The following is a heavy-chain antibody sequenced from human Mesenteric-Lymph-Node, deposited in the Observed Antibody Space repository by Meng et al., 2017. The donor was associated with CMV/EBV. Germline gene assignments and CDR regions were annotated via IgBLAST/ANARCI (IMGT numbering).Heavy chain of an antibody. J-gene: IGHJ6*02. Sequence: ASVKVSCKASGYTFTGYYIHWVRQAPGQGLQWMGGLTPNSGATNFAQKFQGRVTMTRDTSISTAYMELSRLTSDDTAVYFCARTSMDPGDIHWHYGLDVWGQGTTVTVSS. CDR1: GYTFTGYY. CDR2: LTPNSGAT. V-gene: IGHV1-2*02. D-gene: IGHD1-1*01. CDR3: ARTSMDPGDIHWHYGLDV.